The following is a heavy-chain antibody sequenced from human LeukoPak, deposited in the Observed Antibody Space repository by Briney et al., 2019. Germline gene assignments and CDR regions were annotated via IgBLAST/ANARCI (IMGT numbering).Heavy chain of an antibody. D-gene: IGHD3-10*01. CDR1: GYTFTSYG. CDR2: ISAYNGNT. Sequence: ASVKVSCKASGYTFTSYGISWVRQAPGQGLEWMGWISAYNGNTNYAQKLQGRVTMTTDTSTSTAYMELRSLRSDDTAVYYCARCLDYYGSGSPSWFDPWGQGTLVTVSS. V-gene: IGHV1-18*01. J-gene: IGHJ5*02. CDR3: ARCLDYYGSGSPSWFDP.